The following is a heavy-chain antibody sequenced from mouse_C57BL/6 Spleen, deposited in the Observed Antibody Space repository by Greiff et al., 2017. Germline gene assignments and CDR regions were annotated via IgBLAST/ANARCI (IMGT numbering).Heavy chain of an antibody. D-gene: IGHD2-2*01. Sequence: QVQLQQPGAELVKPGASVKLSCKASGYTFTSYWMQWVKQRPGQGLEWIGEIDPSDSYTNYNQKFKGKATLTVDTSSSTAYMQLSSLTSEDSAVYYCARKAGYDWYFDVWGKGTTVTVSS. V-gene: IGHV1-50*01. CDR1: GYTFTSYW. CDR3: ARKAGYDWYFDV. CDR2: IDPSDSYT. J-gene: IGHJ1*03.